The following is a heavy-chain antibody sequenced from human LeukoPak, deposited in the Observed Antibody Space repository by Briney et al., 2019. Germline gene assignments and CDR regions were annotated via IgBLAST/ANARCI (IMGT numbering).Heavy chain of an antibody. CDR1: RFTYSKYW. CDR2: IKQDGSKR. V-gene: IGHV3-7*01. J-gene: IGHJ4*02. D-gene: IGHD2-21*02. Sequence: GGSLRLSCVASRFTYSKYWMSWVRQAPAKGLEGVANIKQDGSKRRYADSVKGRFTLSRDNAKESLYLQLKSLRAEDTAVYYCAKWGPYCVGDYCPALDSWGPGTLVTVSS. CDR3: AKWGPYCVGDYCPALDS.